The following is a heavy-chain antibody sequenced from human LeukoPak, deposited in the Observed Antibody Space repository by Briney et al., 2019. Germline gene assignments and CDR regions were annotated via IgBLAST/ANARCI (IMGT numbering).Heavy chain of an antibody. CDR3: AREVEVVAVFDP. CDR1: GFTFSSYG. Sequence: GGSLRLSCAASGFTFSSYGMSWVRQAPGKGLEWVANIKQDGSEKYYVDSVKGRFTISRDNAKNSLYLQMNSLRAEDTAVYYCAREVEVVAVFDPWGQGTLVTVSS. D-gene: IGHD2-15*01. J-gene: IGHJ5*02. CDR2: IKQDGSEK. V-gene: IGHV3-7*01.